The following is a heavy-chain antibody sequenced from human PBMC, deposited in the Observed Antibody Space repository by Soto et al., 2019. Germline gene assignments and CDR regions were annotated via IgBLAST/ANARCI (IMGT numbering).Heavy chain of an antibody. D-gene: IGHD5-18*01. Sequence: QVQLVQSGAEVKKPGASVKVSCKASGYTFTSYYMHWVRQAPGQGLEWMGIINPSGGSTSYAQKYQGLVTMTRDTSTSTVYMELSSLRSEDTAVYYCARDLSVDTAMVTVSGFDYWGQGTLVTVSS. CDR3: ARDLSVDTAMVTVSGFDY. V-gene: IGHV1-46*01. CDR1: GYTFTSYY. J-gene: IGHJ4*02. CDR2: INPSGGST.